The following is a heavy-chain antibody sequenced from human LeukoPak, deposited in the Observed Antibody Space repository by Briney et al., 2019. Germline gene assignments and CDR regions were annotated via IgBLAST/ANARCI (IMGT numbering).Heavy chain of an antibody. Sequence: GGSLRLSCAASGFTFSSYGMHWVRQAPGKGLEWVAVIWYDGSNKYYADSVKGRFTISRDNSKNTLYLQMNSLRADDTAVYYCAKDPYGDSLNWFDPWGQGTLVTVSS. CDR1: GFTFSSYG. CDR2: IWYDGSNK. D-gene: IGHD4-17*01. CDR3: AKDPYGDSLNWFDP. J-gene: IGHJ5*02. V-gene: IGHV3-33*06.